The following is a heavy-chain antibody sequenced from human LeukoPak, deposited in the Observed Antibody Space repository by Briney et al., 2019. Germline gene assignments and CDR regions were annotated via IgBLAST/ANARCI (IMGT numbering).Heavy chain of an antibody. D-gene: IGHD3-22*01. CDR3: ARGGPLNYYDSSGYLDY. V-gene: IGHV1-46*01. Sequence: ASVKVSCKASGYTFTSYYMHWVRQAPGQGLEWIGIINPSGGSTSYAQKFQGRVTMTRDMSTSTVYMELSSLRSEDTAVYYCARGGPLNYYDSSGYLDYWGQGTLVTVSS. J-gene: IGHJ4*02. CDR1: GYTFTSYY. CDR2: INPSGGST.